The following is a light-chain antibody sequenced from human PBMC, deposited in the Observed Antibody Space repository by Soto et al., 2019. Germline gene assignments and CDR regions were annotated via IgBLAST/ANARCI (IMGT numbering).Light chain of an antibody. J-gene: IGKJ5*01. CDR2: EVS. CDR1: QGISSY. CDR3: QHLNSYPIT. V-gene: IGKV1-9*01. Sequence: DIQLTQSPSFLSASVGDRVTITCRASQGISSYLAWYQQKPGKAPKLLIYEVSTLQSGVSSRFSGSGSGTDFTLTISSLQPEDFATYYCQHLNSYPITFGQGTRLEIK.